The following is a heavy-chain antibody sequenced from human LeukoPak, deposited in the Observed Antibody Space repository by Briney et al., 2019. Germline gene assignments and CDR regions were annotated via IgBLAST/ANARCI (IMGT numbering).Heavy chain of an antibody. CDR1: GYTFSSYA. J-gene: IGHJ4*02. V-gene: IGHV3-23*01. CDR3: AKGGSYTRCFDY. D-gene: IGHD1-26*01. Sequence: GGSLRLSCAASGYTFSSYAMSWVRQAPGKGLEWVSAISGSGGSTYYADSVKGRFTISRDNSKNTLYLQMNSLRAEDTAVYYCAKGGSYTRCFDYWGQGTLVTVSS. CDR2: ISGSGGST.